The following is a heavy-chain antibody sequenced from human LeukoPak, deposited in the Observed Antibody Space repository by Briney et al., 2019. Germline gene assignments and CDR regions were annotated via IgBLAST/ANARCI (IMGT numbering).Heavy chain of an antibody. CDR1: EFTFSSYS. CDR2: ISSSSSYI. CDR3: AREPKYCTNGVCSPADAFDI. J-gene: IGHJ3*02. Sequence: GGSLRLSCAASEFTFSSYSMNWVRQAPGKGLEWVSSISSSSSYIYYADSVKGRFTISRDNAKSSLYLQMNSLRAEDTAVYYCAREPKYCTNGVCSPADAFDIWGQGTMVTVSS. V-gene: IGHV3-21*01. D-gene: IGHD2-8*01.